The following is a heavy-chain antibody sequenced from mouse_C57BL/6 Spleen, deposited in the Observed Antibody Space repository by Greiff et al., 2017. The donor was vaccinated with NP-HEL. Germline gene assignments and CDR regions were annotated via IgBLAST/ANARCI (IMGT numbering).Heavy chain of an antibody. CDR1: GYTFTDYY. V-gene: IGHV1-76*01. Sequence: QVQLQQSGAELVRPGASVKLSCKASGYTFTDYYINWVKQRPGQGLEWIARIYPGSGNTYYNEKFKGKATLTAEKSSSTAYMQLSSLTSEDSAVYFCARESPYYALGYWGQGTTLTVSS. CDR3: ARESPYYALGY. CDR2: IYPGSGNT. D-gene: IGHD1-1*01. J-gene: IGHJ2*01.